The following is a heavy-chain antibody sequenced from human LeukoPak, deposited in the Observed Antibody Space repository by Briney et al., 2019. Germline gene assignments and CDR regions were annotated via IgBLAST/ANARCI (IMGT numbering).Heavy chain of an antibody. Sequence: TSETLSLTCTVSGGSISSSSYYWGWIRQPPGKGLEWIGSIYYSGSTYYNPSLKSRVTISVDTSKNQFSLKLSSVTAADTAVYYCARVFYDILSPGVGFDIWGQGTMVTVSS. CDR1: GGSISSSSYY. CDR3: ARVFYDILSPGVGFDI. D-gene: IGHD3-9*01. V-gene: IGHV4-39*07. CDR2: IYYSGST. J-gene: IGHJ3*02.